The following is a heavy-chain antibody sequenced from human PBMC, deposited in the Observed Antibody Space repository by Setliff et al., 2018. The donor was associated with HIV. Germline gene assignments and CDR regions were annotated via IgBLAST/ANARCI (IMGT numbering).Heavy chain of an antibody. CDR3: TTGVVRGVIITVA. J-gene: IGHJ4*02. V-gene: IGHV3-15*01. CDR2: IKSKTDGGTT. CDR1: KFTFSNAW. Sequence: SGGSLRLSCAASKFTFSNAWMSWVRQAPGKGLEWVGRIKSKTDGGTTDYAASVKGRFTISRDDSKNTLYLQMNGLKTEDTAVYYCTTGVVRGVIITVAWGQGTLVTVSS. D-gene: IGHD3-10*01.